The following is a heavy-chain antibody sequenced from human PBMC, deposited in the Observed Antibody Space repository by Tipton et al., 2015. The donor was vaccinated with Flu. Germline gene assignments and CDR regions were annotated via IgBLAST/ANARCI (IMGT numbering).Heavy chain of an antibody. V-gene: IGHV3-7*01. J-gene: IGHJ4*02. Sequence: SLRLSCAASGFTFSTFWMSWVRQAPGKGLEWVANINQDGSEKYYVDSVKGRFTISRDKAKNSLYLQMNSLRAEDTAVYYCSWSLNYWGQGTLVTVSS. CDR1: GFTFSTFW. CDR3: SWSLNY. CDR2: INQDGSEK.